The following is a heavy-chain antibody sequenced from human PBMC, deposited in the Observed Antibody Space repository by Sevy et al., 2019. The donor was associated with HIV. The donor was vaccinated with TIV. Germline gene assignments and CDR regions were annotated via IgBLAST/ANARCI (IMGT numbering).Heavy chain of an antibody. CDR1: GITFDDST. Sequence: GGSLRLSCAGSGITFDDSTMHWVRQAPGKGLEWVSVISWVGGITYYADSVKGRFTISRDNNENSLYLQMNSLRTEDTALYYCAKDRKGVLRFLEWGGGMDVWGQGTTVTVSS. J-gene: IGHJ6*02. CDR2: ISWVGGIT. V-gene: IGHV3-43*01. CDR3: AKDRKGVLRFLEWGGGMDV. D-gene: IGHD3-3*01.